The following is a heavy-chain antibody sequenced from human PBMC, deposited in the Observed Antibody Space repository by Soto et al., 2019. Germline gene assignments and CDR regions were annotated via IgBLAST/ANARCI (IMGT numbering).Heavy chain of an antibody. Sequence: SVKVSCKASGGTFSSYAISWVRQAPGQGLEWMGGIIPIFGTANYAQKFQGRVTITADESTSTAYMELSSLRSEDTAVYYCPNSITIFGAPPTRTSWRLIYYYYGMDVWGQGTTVTVSS. V-gene: IGHV1-69*13. CDR3: PNSITIFGAPPTRTSWRLIYYYYGMDV. CDR2: IIPIFGTA. CDR1: GGTFSSYA. D-gene: IGHD3-3*01. J-gene: IGHJ6*02.